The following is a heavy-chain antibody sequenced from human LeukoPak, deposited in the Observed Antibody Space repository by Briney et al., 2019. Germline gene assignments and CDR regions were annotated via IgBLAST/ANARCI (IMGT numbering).Heavy chain of an antibody. V-gene: IGHV1-2*02. CDR3: ARSKRRGDLLDY. Sequence: ASVKVSCKASGYTFADYYVHWVRQALGHGLEWMGWINPKTNGTNFALKFLGRVTMTRDTSISTAYMELTSLRSDDTALYYCARSKRRGDLLDYWGQGILVTVSS. CDR1: GYTFADYY. CDR2: INPKTNGT. J-gene: IGHJ4*02. D-gene: IGHD2-21*02.